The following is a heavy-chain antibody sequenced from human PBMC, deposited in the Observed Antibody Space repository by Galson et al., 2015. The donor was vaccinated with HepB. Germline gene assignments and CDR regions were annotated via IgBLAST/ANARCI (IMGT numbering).Heavy chain of an antibody. CDR1: GYTFTSYY. J-gene: IGHJ4*02. CDR3: ARDTQGRDSSGYYPPDY. V-gene: IGHV1-46*01. Sequence: SVKVSCKASGYTFTSYYMHWVRQAPGQGLEWMGIINPSGGSTSYAQKFQGRVTMTRDTSTSTVYMELSSLRSEDTAVYYCARDTQGRDSSGYYPPDYWGQGTLVTVSS. D-gene: IGHD3-22*01. CDR2: INPSGGST.